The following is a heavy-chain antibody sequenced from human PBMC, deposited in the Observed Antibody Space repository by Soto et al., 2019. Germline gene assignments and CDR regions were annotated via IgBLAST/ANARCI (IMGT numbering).Heavy chain of an antibody. J-gene: IGHJ3*02. V-gene: IGHV1-46*01. Sequence: ASVKVSCKASGYTFTSYYMHWVRQAPGQGLEWMGKINPSGGSTSYAQKFQGRVTMTRDTSTSTVYMELSSLRSEDTAVYYCARDYCSSTSCSPGEDAFDIWGQGTMVTVSS. CDR1: GYTFTSYY. CDR3: ARDYCSSTSCSPGEDAFDI. CDR2: INPSGGST. D-gene: IGHD2-2*01.